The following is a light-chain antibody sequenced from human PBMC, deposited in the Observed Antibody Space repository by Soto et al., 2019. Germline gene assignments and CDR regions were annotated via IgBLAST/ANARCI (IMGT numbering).Light chain of an antibody. CDR3: SSYTSNITPYV. Sequence: QSALTQPASMSGSPGQSITISCTGTSSDVGYYNFVSWYQQRPGNAPKLMIYDVTNRPSGVSSRFSGSKSGNTASLTISGLQAEDEADYYCSSYTSNITPYVFGTGTKVTVL. J-gene: IGLJ1*01. CDR2: DVT. CDR1: SSDVGYYNF. V-gene: IGLV2-14*01.